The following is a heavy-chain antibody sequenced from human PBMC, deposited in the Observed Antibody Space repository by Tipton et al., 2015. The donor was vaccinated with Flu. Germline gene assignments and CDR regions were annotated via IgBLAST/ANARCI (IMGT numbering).Heavy chain of an antibody. CDR2: INEDGSEK. Sequence: GSLRLSCAASGFTFSNYWMTWVRQAPGKGLEWVANINEDGSEKYFMGSVVGRFTISRDNAKNSLYLQMDSLRAEDTAVYYCVRDVSRAFDQWGQGALVAVSS. CDR1: GFTFSNYW. V-gene: IGHV3-7*01. J-gene: IGHJ4*02. D-gene: IGHD3-16*02. CDR3: VRDVSRAFDQ.